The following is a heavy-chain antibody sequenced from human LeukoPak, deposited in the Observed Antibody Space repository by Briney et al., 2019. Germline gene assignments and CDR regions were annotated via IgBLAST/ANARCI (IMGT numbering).Heavy chain of an antibody. CDR1: GGSISSYY. CDR2: IYYSGST. CDR3: AGQSSSWSYYYYYGMDV. J-gene: IGHJ6*02. Sequence: SETLSLTCTVSGGSISSYYWSWIRQPPGKGLEWIGYIYYSGSTNYNPSLKSRVTISVDTSKNQFSLKLSSVTAADTAVYYCAGQSSSWSYYYYYGMDVWGQGTTVTVSS. V-gene: IGHV4-59*08. D-gene: IGHD6-13*01.